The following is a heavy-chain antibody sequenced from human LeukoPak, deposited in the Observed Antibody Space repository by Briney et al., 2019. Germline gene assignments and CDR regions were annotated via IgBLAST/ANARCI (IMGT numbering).Heavy chain of an antibody. Sequence: GASVKVSCKASGYTFTIYDINWVRHATGQGLEWMGWMNPNSGNTGYEQKFQGRVTMTRNTSISTAYMELSSLRSEDTAVYYCARAFDGDHDAFDIWGQGTMVTVSS. J-gene: IGHJ3*02. V-gene: IGHV1-8*01. D-gene: IGHD3-9*01. CDR1: GYTFTIYD. CDR3: ARAFDGDHDAFDI. CDR2: MNPNSGNT.